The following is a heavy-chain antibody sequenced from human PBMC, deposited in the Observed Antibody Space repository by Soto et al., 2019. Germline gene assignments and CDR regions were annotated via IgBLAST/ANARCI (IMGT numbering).Heavy chain of an antibody. CDR2: ISSDGNHK. Sequence: QVKLVESGGGVVQPGRSLRLSCAASGFNVSAYTMHWVRQAPGKGLEWVAVISSDGNHKYYTDSVKGRFTISRDTSTTTLYLQMNGLRAEDTVVYYCARWEQPLFDYWGQGTLVTVSS. V-gene: IGHV3-30-3*01. D-gene: IGHD1-26*01. CDR1: GFNVSAYT. J-gene: IGHJ4*02. CDR3: ARWEQPLFDY.